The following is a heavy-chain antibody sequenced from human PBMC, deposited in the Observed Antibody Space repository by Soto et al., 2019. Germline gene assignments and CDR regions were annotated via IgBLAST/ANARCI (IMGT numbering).Heavy chain of an antibody. D-gene: IGHD5-12*01. Sequence: PSKNPYITSTVYDGSSNSSYWSWVGQPPGKGLEWIGYIYYSGSTNYNPSLKSRVTISVDTSKNQFSLKLSSVTAADTAVYYCARVPRGYDYVARPYWGPGPLAT. J-gene: IGHJ4*02. CDR3: ARVPRGYDYVARPY. CDR1: DGSSNSSY. CDR2: IYYSGST. V-gene: IGHV4-59*01.